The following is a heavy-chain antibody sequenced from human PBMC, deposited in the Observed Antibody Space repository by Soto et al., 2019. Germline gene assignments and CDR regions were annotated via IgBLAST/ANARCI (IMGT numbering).Heavy chain of an antibody. CDR3: ARAHDYGDPIDY. CDR2: IWYDGSNN. V-gene: IGHV3-33*01. Sequence: QVQLVESGGGVVQPGRSLRLSCAASGFTFSSYGMHWVRQAPGKGLEWVAVIWYDGSNNYYADSVKGRFTISRDNSKNTLSLQMSRLTAEDTAVYYCARAHDYGDPIDYWGQGTVVTVSS. CDR1: GFTFSSYG. D-gene: IGHD4-17*01. J-gene: IGHJ4*02.